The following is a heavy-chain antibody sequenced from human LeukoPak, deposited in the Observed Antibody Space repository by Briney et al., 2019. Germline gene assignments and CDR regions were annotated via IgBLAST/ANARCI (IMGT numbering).Heavy chain of an antibody. CDR2: IYPNSGTT. CDR1: GYTFTDYY. V-gene: IGHV1-2*02. CDR3: ARVSVATYFDY. Sequence: ASVKVSCKASGYTFTDYYMHWVRQAPGQGLEWMAWIYPNSGTTNYAQKFQGRVTMTRDTSITTAYMELSRLRSDDTAVYYCARVSVATYFDYWGQGTLVTVSS. D-gene: IGHD6-19*01. J-gene: IGHJ4*02.